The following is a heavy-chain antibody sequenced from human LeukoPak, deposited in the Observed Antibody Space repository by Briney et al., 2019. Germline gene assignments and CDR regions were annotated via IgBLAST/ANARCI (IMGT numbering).Heavy chain of an antibody. Sequence: GGSLRLSCAASGFNFSSYWMHWVRQAPGKGLVWVSRINSDGSSTSYADSVKGRFTISRDNAKNTLYLQMNSLRAEDTAMYYCAKDGFYDFWSGYPNHWGQGTLVTASS. V-gene: IGHV3-74*01. CDR2: INSDGSST. D-gene: IGHD3-3*01. J-gene: IGHJ5*02. CDR3: AKDGFYDFWSGYPNH. CDR1: GFNFSSYW.